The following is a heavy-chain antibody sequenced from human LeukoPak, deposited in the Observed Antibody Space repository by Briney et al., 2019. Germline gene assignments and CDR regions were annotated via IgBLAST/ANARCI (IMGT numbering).Heavy chain of an antibody. D-gene: IGHD1-14*01. CDR3: ARARTGFSIDY. V-gene: IGHV3-48*01. J-gene: IGHJ4*02. Sequence: GGSLRLSCAASGFPFSLYAMNWVRQAPGKGLEWVSYINDDSTDVHYADSVKGRFTISRDNSKNTLYLQMNSLRADDTAVYYCARARTGFSIDYWGQGTLVTVSS. CDR2: INDDSTDV. CDR1: GFPFSLYA.